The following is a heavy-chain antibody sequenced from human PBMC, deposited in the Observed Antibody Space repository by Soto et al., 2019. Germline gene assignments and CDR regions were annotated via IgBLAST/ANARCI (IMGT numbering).Heavy chain of an antibody. Sequence: ASVKVSCKASGYTFTGYYMHWVRQAPGQGLEWMGWINPNSGGTNYAQKFQGRVTMTGDTSISTAYMELSRLRSDDTAVYYCARRYYYDSSGYPRFDYWGQGTLVTVSS. CDR3: ARRYYYDSSGYPRFDY. J-gene: IGHJ4*02. D-gene: IGHD3-22*01. V-gene: IGHV1-2*02. CDR2: INPNSGGT. CDR1: GYTFTGYY.